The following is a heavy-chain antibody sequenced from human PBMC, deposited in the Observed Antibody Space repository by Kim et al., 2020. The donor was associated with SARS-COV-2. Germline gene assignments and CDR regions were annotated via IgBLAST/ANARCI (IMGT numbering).Heavy chain of an antibody. CDR3: AKDTRRSYYSSQYYYYGMDV. Sequence: GGSLRLSCAASGFTFDDYAMHWVRQAPGKGLEWVSGISWNSGSIGYADSVKGRFTISRDNAKNSLYLQMNSLRAEDTALYYCAKDTRRSYYSSQYYYYGMDVWGQGTTVTVSS. CDR2: ISWNSGSI. J-gene: IGHJ6*02. V-gene: IGHV3-9*01. CDR1: GFTFDDYA. D-gene: IGHD1-26*01.